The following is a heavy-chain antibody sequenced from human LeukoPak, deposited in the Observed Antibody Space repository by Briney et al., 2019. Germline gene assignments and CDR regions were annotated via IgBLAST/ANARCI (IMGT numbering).Heavy chain of an antibody. CDR3: ARANVVVVAGEYYFDY. CDR1: GDSISSCSYY. CDR2: IYTSGST. J-gene: IGHJ4*02. V-gene: IGHV4-61*02. D-gene: IGHD2-15*01. Sequence: PSETLSLSCTVSGDSISSCSYYWSWLRQPAGKGLEWIGRIYTSGSTNYNPSLKSRVTISVDTSKNQFSLKLSSVTAADTAVYYCARANVVVVAGEYYFDYWGQGTLVTVSS.